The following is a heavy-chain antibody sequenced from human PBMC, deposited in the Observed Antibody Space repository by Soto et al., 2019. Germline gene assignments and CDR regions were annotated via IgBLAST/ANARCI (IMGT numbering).Heavy chain of an antibody. CDR3: ARGVTMVRGVIITYLFDY. D-gene: IGHD3-10*01. CDR2: IYHSGST. Sequence: QVQLQESGPGLVKPSGTLSLTCAVSGGSISSSNWWSWVRQPPGKGLEWIGEIYHSGSTNYNPSLKSRVTISVDKSKNQFSLKLSSVTAADTAVYYCARGVTMVRGVIITYLFDYWGQGTLVTVSS. CDR1: GGSISSSNW. J-gene: IGHJ4*02. V-gene: IGHV4-4*02.